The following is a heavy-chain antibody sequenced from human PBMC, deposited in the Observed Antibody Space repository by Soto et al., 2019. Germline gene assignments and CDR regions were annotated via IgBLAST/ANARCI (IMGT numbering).Heavy chain of an antibody. V-gene: IGHV1-2*02. CDR3: AREWDNATVPWADY. CDR2: IDPKSGDT. D-gene: IGHD1-26*01. Sequence: XSEKTSYKASVYSFTPYYLHWVRPAPGKGLEWMGCIDPKSGDTDYSQKFQGRVTLTRYTSTSTVYKEVSSLTSDHTAVYFWAREWDNATVPWADYWGQVTLAT. CDR1: VYSFTPYY. J-gene: IGHJ4*03.